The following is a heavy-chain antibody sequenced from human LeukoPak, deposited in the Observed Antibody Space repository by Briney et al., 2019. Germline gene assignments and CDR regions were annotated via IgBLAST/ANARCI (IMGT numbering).Heavy chain of an antibody. CDR1: GYTFTSYY. Sequence: ASVKVSCKASGYTFTSYYMHWVRQAPGQGLEWMGWINAGNGNTKYSQKFQGRVTITRDTSASTAYMELSSLRSEDTAVYYCARWDSGLDAFDIWGQGTMVTVSS. CDR3: ARWDSGLDAFDI. V-gene: IGHV1-3*01. CDR2: INAGNGNT. J-gene: IGHJ3*02. D-gene: IGHD1-26*01.